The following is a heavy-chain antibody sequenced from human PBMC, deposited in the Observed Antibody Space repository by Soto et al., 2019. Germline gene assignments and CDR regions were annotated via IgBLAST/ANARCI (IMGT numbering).Heavy chain of an antibody. V-gene: IGHV5-51*01. J-gene: IGHJ4*02. CDR3: VRQGLYRMSPVPAASDY. CDR1: GYIFTNYW. D-gene: IGHD2-2*01. Sequence: GESLKISCKGSGYIFTNYWIAWVRQMPGKGLEWMGIIHPGDSDTRYTPSFHGQVTISVDRSTSTAYLQWSSLEASDTAIYYCVRQGLYRMSPVPAASDYWGQGTLVTVSS. CDR2: IHPGDSDT.